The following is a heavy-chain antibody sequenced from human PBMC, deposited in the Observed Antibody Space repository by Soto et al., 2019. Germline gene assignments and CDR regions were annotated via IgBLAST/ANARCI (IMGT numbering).Heavy chain of an antibody. J-gene: IGHJ4*02. CDR3: AREFGRTVTTIYY. V-gene: IGHV3-21*01. D-gene: IGHD4-17*01. CDR2: ISSSSSYI. Sequence: GGSLRLSCAASGFTFSSYSMNWVRQAPGKRLEWVSSISSSSSYIYYADSVKGRFTISRDNAKNSLYLQMNSLKAEDTAVYYCAREFGRTVTTIYYWGQGTLVTVSS. CDR1: GFTFSSYS.